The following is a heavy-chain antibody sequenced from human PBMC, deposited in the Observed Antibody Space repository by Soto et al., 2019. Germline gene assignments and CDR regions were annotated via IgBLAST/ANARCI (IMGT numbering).Heavy chain of an antibody. CDR3: ARSTYYDFWSGYPEFDP. D-gene: IGHD3-3*01. CDR2: INAGNGNT. Sequence: QVQLVQSGAEVKKPGASVKVSCKASGYTFTSYAMHWVRQAPGQRLEWMGWINAGNGNTKYSQKFQGRVTITRDTSASTAYMELSSLRSEDTAVHYCARSTYYDFWSGYPEFDPWGQGTLVTVSS. CDR1: GYTFTSYA. V-gene: IGHV1-3*01. J-gene: IGHJ5*02.